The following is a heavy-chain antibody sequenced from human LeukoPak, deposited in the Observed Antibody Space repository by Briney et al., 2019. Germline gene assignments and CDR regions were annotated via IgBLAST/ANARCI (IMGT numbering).Heavy chain of an antibody. CDR2: INHSGST. V-gene: IGHV4-34*01. Sequence: PSETLSLTCAVYGGSFSGYYWSWIRQPPGKGLEWIGEINHSGSTNYNPSLKSRVTISVDTSKNQFSLKLSSVTAADTAVYYCARVASAGSIDYWGQGTLVTVSS. CDR3: ARVASAGSIDY. CDR1: GGSFSGYY. D-gene: IGHD6-13*01. J-gene: IGHJ4*02.